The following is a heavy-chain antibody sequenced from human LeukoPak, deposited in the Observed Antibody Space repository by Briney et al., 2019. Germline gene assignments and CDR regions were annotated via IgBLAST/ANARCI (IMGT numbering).Heavy chain of an antibody. Sequence: GGSLRLSCAASGFTFSSYAMSWVRQAPGKGLEWVSYISSSGSTIYYADSVKGRFTISRDNAKNSLYLQMNSLRAEDTAVYYCARGGYSGYDFRFDYWGQGTLVTVSS. CDR1: GFTFSSYA. CDR3: ARGGYSGYDFRFDY. D-gene: IGHD5-12*01. J-gene: IGHJ4*02. CDR2: ISSSGSTI. V-gene: IGHV3-48*04.